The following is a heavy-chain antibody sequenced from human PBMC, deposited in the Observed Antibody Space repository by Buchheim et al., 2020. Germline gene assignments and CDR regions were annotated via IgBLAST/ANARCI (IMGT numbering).Heavy chain of an antibody. D-gene: IGHD5-24*01. CDR2: ISYDGSNK. J-gene: IGHJ4*02. V-gene: IGHV3-30*04. Sequence: QVQLVESGGGVVQPGRSLRLSCVASGFTFSSYAMHWVRQAPGKGLEWVAVISYDGSNKYYADSVKGRFTISRDNSKNTLYLQMNSQRAEDTAVYYCAKDGRGWLQLGYFDYWGQGTL. CDR1: GFTFSSYA. CDR3: AKDGRGWLQLGYFDY.